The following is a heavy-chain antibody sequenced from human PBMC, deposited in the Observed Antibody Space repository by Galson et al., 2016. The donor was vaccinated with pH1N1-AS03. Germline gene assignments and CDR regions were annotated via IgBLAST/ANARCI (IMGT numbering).Heavy chain of an antibody. Sequence: SLRLSCAASAFPLRNYALRWVRQAPGKGLEWVSYINSRSSSILYGDSVKGRFTVSRDNAKNSLYLQMIALRDDDTAVYYCTGLTGSGPWGQGTRVTVSS. CDR2: INSRSSSI. D-gene: IGHD1-1*01. V-gene: IGHV3-48*02. CDR3: TGLTGSGP. J-gene: IGHJ5*02. CDR1: AFPLRNYA.